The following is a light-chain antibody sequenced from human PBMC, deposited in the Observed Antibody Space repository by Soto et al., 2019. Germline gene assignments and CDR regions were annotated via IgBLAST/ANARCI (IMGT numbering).Light chain of an antibody. Sequence: VMTQSPAALSVSPGERATLSCRASQSVSSNLAWYQQKPGQAPRLLIYGASTRATGIPARFSGSGSGTEFTLTISSLQSEDFAVYYCQQYNNWPPWTFGQGTKVDIK. CDR3: QQYNNWPPWT. J-gene: IGKJ1*01. V-gene: IGKV3-15*01. CDR1: QSVSSN. CDR2: GAS.